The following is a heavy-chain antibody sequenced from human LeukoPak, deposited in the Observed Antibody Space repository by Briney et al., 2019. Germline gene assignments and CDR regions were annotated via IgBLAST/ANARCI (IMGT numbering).Heavy chain of an antibody. V-gene: IGHV3-30*18. CDR2: ISYDGSNK. J-gene: IGHJ6*03. CDR1: GFTFSSYG. D-gene: IGHD1-14*01. Sequence: PGGSLRLSCAASGFTFSSYGMHWVRQAPGKGLEWVAVISYDGSNKYYADSVKGRFTISRDNSKNTLYLQMNSLIAEDTAVYYCAKTGFQWGYYFYYMDVWGKGTTVTVPS. CDR3: AKTGFQWGYYFYYMDV.